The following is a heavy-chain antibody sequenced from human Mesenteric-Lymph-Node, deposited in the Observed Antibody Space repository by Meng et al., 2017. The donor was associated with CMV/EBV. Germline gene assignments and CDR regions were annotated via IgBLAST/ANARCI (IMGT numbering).Heavy chain of an antibody. CDR3: ASWGIAAAGTFYFDY. D-gene: IGHD6-13*01. CDR2: ISYDGSNK. J-gene: IGHJ4*02. V-gene: IGHV3-30-3*01. Sequence: GGSLRLSCAASGFTFSSYAMSWVRQAPGKGLEWVAVISYDGSNKYYADSVKGRFTISRDNSKNTLYLQMNSLRAEDTAVYYCASWGIAAAGTFYFDYWGQGTLVTVSS. CDR1: GFTFSSYA.